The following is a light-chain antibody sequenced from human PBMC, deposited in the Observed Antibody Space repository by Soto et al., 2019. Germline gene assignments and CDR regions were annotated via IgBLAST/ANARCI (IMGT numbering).Light chain of an antibody. CDR3: QQYNSYSRT. V-gene: IGKV1-5*03. J-gene: IGKJ1*01. Sequence: PSTLSASVGDRVTITCRASQSISSWLAWYQQKPGKAPKLLIYKASSLQSGVPSRFSGSGSGTEFTLTISSLQRDDFATYYCQQYNSYSRTFGQGTKVDI. CDR2: KAS. CDR1: QSISSW.